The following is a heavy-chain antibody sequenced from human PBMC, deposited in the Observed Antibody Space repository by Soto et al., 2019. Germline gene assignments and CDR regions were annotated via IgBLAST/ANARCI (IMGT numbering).Heavy chain of an antibody. CDR3: ASTGYSSGWSPSNLHYGGNSGRRYFDY. V-gene: IGHV1-2*02. Sequence: ASVKVSCKASGYTFTGYCMHWVRQAPGQGLEWMGWINPNSGGTNYAQKFQGRVTMTRDTSISTAYMELSRLRSDDTAVYYCASTGYSSGWSPSNLHYGGNSGRRYFDYWGQGTLVTVSS. CDR1: GYTFTGYC. CDR2: INPNSGGT. J-gene: IGHJ4*02. D-gene: IGHD6-19*01.